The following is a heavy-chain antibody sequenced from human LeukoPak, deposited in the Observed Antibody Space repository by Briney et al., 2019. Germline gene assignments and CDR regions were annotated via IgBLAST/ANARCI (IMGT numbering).Heavy chain of an antibody. CDR2: ITGFGAGT. J-gene: IGHJ3*01. D-gene: IGHD5-12*01. V-gene: IGHV3-23*01. CDR3: ERALQGATFHGFDV. CDR1: GFTFSSYA. Sequence: RGSLRLSCAASGFTFSSYAVSWVRQAPGKGLEWVSTITGFGAGTYYADSVKDRFSISRDNAKNTLYLQMNSLRAKDTAVYYCERALQGATFHGFDVWGQGTSDSLSS.